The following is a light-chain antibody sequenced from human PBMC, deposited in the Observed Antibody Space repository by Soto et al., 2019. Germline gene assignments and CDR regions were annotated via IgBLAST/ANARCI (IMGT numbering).Light chain of an antibody. Sequence: EIVLTQSPGTLSLSPGERATISCRASQSFSSNFLAWYQQKPGQAPRLIIYAASFRATGIPNRFSGSGSGTDFTLIISRLQAEDFAVYYCQHYGTSPYTFGQGTKLEIK. CDR2: AAS. V-gene: IGKV3-20*01. CDR1: QSFSSNF. J-gene: IGKJ2*01. CDR3: QHYGTSPYT.